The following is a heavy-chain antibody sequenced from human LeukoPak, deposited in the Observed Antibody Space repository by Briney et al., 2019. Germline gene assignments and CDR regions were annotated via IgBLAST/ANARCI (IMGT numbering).Heavy chain of an antibody. CDR3: ARGGLTKFDY. D-gene: IGHD3-10*01. Sequence: PGGSLRLSCAASGFTFSSYAMHWVRQAPGKGLEYVSAISSNGGSTYYANSVKGRFTISRDNSKNTLYLQMGSLRAEDMAVYYCARGGLTKFDYWGQGTLVTFSS. CDR2: ISSNGGST. V-gene: IGHV3-64*01. CDR1: GFTFSSYA. J-gene: IGHJ4*02.